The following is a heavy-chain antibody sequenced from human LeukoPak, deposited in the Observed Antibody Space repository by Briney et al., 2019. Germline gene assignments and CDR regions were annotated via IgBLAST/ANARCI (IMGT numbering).Heavy chain of an antibody. J-gene: IGHJ4*02. CDR3: ARDPRTVRI. V-gene: IGHV3-11*06. CDR1: GFTFSASY. Sequence: GGSLRLSCVASGFTFSASYMTWVRQPPGKGLEWLSYISENSGDTNYADSVKGRFTVSRDNAKNSLYLQMNSLRVEDTAVYYCARDPRTVRIWGQGTLVIVSS. CDR2: ISENSGDT. D-gene: IGHD1-1*01.